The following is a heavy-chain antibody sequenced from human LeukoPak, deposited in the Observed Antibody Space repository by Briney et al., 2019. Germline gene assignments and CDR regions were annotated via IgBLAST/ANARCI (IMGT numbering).Heavy chain of an antibody. V-gene: IGHV3-7*02. J-gene: IGHJ2*01. D-gene: IGHD2-15*01. CDR2: TKQDGSEK. CDR1: GFTFSRYW. Sequence: GGSLRPSCAASGFTFSRYWMSWVRQAPGKGLEWVANTKQDGSEKYYVDSVKGRFTISRDNAKNSLYLQMNSLRAEDTAVYYCRCSGQRNSGWYVDLWGRGTLVTVSS. CDR3: RCSGQRNSGWYVDL.